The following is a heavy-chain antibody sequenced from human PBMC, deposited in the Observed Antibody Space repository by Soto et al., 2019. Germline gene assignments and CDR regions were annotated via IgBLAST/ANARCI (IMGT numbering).Heavy chain of an antibody. D-gene: IGHD5-18*01. CDR3: ARYVDTAMATFFDY. Sequence: SGPTLVNPTQTLTLTCTFSGFSLSTSGMCASWIRQPPGKALEWLALIDWDDDKYYSTSLKTRLTISKGTSKNQVVLTMTNMDPVDTATYYCARYVDTAMATFFDYWGQGTLVTVSS. CDR1: GFSLSTSGMC. V-gene: IGHV2-70*01. CDR2: IDWDDDK. J-gene: IGHJ4*02.